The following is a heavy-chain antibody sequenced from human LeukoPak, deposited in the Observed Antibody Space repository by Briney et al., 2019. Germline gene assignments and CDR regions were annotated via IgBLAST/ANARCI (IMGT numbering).Heavy chain of an antibody. D-gene: IGHD3-10*01. CDR3: ARGGSGSITMVRGVIDWFDP. V-gene: IGHV4-30-2*01. J-gene: IGHJ5*02. CDR2: IYDSGST. CDR1: GGSISSGGYS. Sequence: SQTLSLTCAVSGGSISSGGYSWRWIRQPPGKGLEWIGYIYDSGSTYYNPSLKSRVTISVDRSKNQFSLKLSSVTAADTAVYYFARGGSGSITMVRGVIDWFDPWGQGTLVTVSS.